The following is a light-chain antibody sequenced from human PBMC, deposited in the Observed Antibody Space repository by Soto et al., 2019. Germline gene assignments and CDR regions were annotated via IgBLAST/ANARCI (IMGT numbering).Light chain of an antibody. Sequence: QSALTQPASVSGSPRQSITISCTGTSHDVGRYDYVSWYQQHPGKAPKIMIYEVTYRPSGVSNRFSASKSGNTASLTISGLQPEDEADYYCNSYTSSNTLVFGTGTKLTVL. CDR3: NSYTSSNTLV. J-gene: IGLJ1*01. CDR2: EVT. V-gene: IGLV2-14*01. CDR1: SHDVGRYDY.